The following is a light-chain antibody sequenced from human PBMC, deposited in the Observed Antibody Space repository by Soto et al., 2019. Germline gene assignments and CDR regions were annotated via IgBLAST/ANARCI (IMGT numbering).Light chain of an antibody. V-gene: IGKV1-39*01. CDR1: QSISSY. Sequence: DIQMTQSPSSLSASVGDRVTITCRASQSISSYLNWYQQKPGKAPKLLIYAASSLQSRVPSRFSGSGSGTDFTLTISSPQPEDCATYYCQQSYSTPRTFGQGTKVEIK. J-gene: IGKJ1*01. CDR3: QQSYSTPRT. CDR2: AAS.